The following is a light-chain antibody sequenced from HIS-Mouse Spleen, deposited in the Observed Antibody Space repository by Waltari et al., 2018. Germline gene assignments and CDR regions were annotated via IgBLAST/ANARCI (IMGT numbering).Light chain of an antibody. Sequence: DIVMTQSPLSLPVTPGEPASISCRSSQSLLHSNGYTYLDWYLQKPGQSPQLLIYLGSNRASGVPDRFSGSGSGTDFTLKISRVEAEDVGVYYCMQALQTPLVTFGPGTKVDIK. J-gene: IGKJ3*01. V-gene: IGKV2-28*01. CDR2: LGS. CDR1: QSLLHSNGYTY. CDR3: MQALQTPLVT.